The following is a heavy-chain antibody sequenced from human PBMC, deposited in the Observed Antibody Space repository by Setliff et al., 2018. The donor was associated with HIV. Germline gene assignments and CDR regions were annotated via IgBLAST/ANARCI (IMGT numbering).Heavy chain of an antibody. CDR3: TRGRHSQTAGAIKFAF. J-gene: IGHJ5*01. CDR1: GYTLINYD. Sequence: ASVKVSCKTSGYTLINYDINWVRQATGQGLEWMGWMNPNSSNSGYAQNFQGRVTMTLDTSISTAYMELSSLTYEDTAVYYCTRGRHSQTAGAIKFAFWGQGSLVT. V-gene: IGHV1-8*02. CDR2: MNPNSSNS. D-gene: IGHD3-10*01.